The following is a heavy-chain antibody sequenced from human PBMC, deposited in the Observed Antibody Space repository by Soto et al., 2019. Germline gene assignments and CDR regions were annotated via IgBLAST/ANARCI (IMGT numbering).Heavy chain of an antibody. CDR1: GFTFSHAW. J-gene: IGHJ4*02. D-gene: IGHD3-22*01. CDR3: SYPVYYDSSGNDHYFDY. Sequence: EVHLVESGGGLVKPGGSLRLSCAASGFTFSHAWMSWVRQAPGKGLEWVGRIRSKTHGGTVDYAAPVKGRFTISRDDSEDTLYLQMNSLKTDDTAVYYCSYPVYYDSSGNDHYFDYWGQGTLVTVSS. CDR2: IRSKTHGGTV. V-gene: IGHV3-15*01.